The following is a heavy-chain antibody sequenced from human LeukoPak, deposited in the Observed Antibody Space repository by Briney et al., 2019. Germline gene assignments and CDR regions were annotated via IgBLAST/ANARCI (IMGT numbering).Heavy chain of an antibody. J-gene: IGHJ4*02. CDR1: GFTFSSYE. Sequence: PGGSLRLSCAASGFTFSSYEMNWVRQAPGKGLEWVSYISSSGSTIYYADSVKGRFTISRDNAKNSLYLQMNSLRAGDTAVYYCASMLSYYYDSSGYYGPTPFDFWGQGTLVTVSS. D-gene: IGHD3-22*01. CDR3: ASMLSYYYDSSGYYGPTPFDF. V-gene: IGHV3-48*03. CDR2: ISSSGSTI.